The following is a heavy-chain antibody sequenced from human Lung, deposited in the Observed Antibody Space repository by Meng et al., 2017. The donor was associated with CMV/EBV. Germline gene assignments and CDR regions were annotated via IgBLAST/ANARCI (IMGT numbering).Heavy chain of an antibody. CDR1: GFTFSEYF. J-gene: IGHJ4*02. CDR3: ARDIKSGRVGLDY. V-gene: IGHV3-11*04. Sequence: GESLKISCAASGFTFSEYFMAWIRQTPGKGLEWVSYISPTSTTVFYAESVRGRSTVSRDNAKNSLLLQMDSLRADDTAVYYCARDIKSGRVGLDYWSQGTLVTVSS. CDR2: ISPTSTTV.